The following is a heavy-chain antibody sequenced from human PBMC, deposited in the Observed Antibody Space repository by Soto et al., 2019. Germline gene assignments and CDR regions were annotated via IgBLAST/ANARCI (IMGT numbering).Heavy chain of an antibody. J-gene: IGHJ4*02. Sequence: HLQLQESGSGLVKPSQTLSLTCAVSGGSISSGGSSWSWIRQPPGRGLEWIGYIYHSGDTYYNPSLKSRVTMSIGRSNHQFSLKLSSVTAADTAVYYCARVVDYVFDYWGQGALVTVSS. D-gene: IGHD4-17*01. CDR2: IYHSGDT. V-gene: IGHV4-30-2*01. CDR3: ARVVDYVFDY. CDR1: GGSISSGGSS.